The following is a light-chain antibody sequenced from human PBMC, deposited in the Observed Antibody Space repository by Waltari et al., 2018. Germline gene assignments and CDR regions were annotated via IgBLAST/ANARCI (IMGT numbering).Light chain of an antibody. V-gene: IGKV3-11*01. Sequence: EIVLTPSRATLSLSPGDSDPVSCRASQSVGRHLAWYQQKPGQAPRLLIYDASDRAADTPARFSGSGSETDFTLTISSLEPEDFVVYYCQQRSTWPSVTFGGGTKVEIK. CDR2: DAS. CDR3: QQRSTWPSVT. CDR1: QSVGRH. J-gene: IGKJ4*01.